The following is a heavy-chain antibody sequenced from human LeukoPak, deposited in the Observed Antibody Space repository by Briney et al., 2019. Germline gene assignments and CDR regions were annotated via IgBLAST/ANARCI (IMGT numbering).Heavy chain of an antibody. V-gene: IGHV3-11*06. CDR3: ARAQGSIAVPDY. J-gene: IGHJ4*02. Sequence: GGSLRLSCAASGFTFSDYYMSWIRQALGKGLEWVSYISSSSSYTNYADSVKGRFTISRDNAKNSLYLQMNSLRAEDTAVYYCARAQGSIAVPDYWGQGTLVTVSS. CDR1: GFTFSDYY. CDR2: ISSSSSYT. D-gene: IGHD6-19*01.